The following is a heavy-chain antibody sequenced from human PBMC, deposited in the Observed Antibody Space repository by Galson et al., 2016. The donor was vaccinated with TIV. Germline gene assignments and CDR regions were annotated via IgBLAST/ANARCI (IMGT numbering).Heavy chain of an antibody. CDR2: MSPNSGNT. J-gene: IGHJ4*02. CDR1: GYTFTSYD. V-gene: IGHV1-8*02. D-gene: IGHD2-21*02. Sequence: SVKVSCKASGYTFTSYDINWVRQATGQGLEWMGWMSPNSGNTGYAQKFRGRVTMTRNTSVRTPYLELSSLRSEDTAVYYCARSGDYGDYWGQGTLVTVSS. CDR3: ARSGDYGDY.